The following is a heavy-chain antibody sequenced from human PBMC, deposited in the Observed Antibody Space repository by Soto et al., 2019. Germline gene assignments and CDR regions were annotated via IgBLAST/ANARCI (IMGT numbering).Heavy chain of an antibody. CDR1: GGSFSGYY. CDR2: INHSGST. CDR3: ARAGDIVATTHVYYFDY. J-gene: IGHJ4*02. D-gene: IGHD5-12*01. Sequence: SETLSLTCAVYGGSFSGYYWSWIRQPPGKGLEWIGEINHSGSTNYNPSLKSRVTISVDTSKNQFSLKLSSVTAADTAVYYCARAGDIVATTHVYYFDYWGQGTLVTVSS. V-gene: IGHV4-34*01.